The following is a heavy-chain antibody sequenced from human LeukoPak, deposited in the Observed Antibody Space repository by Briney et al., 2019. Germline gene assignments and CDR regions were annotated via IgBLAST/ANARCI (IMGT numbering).Heavy chain of an antibody. V-gene: IGHV3-23*01. CDR1: GFTFSSYA. CDR2: ISGSGGST. D-gene: IGHD4-17*01. Sequence: PGGSLRLSCAASGFTFSSYAMSWVRQAPGKGLEWVSAISGSGGSTYYADSVKGRFTISRDNSKNTLYLQMTSLRAEDTAVYYCARAYGDYVPFDYWGQGTLVTVSS. CDR3: ARAYGDYVPFDY. J-gene: IGHJ4*02.